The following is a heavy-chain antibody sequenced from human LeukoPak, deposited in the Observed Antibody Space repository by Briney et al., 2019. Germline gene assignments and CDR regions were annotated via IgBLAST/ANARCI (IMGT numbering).Heavy chain of an antibody. CDR2: IWYDGSNK. CDR3: ARDRPRDPEHYYYYGMDV. J-gene: IGHJ6*02. CDR1: GFTFSSYV. Sequence: PGGSLRLSCAASGFTFSSYVMHWVRQAPGKGLEWVAVIWYDGSNKYYADSVKGRFTISRDNSKNTLYLQMNSLRAEDTAVYYCARDRPRDPEHYYYYGMDVWGQGTTVTVSS. D-gene: IGHD6-6*01. V-gene: IGHV3-33*01.